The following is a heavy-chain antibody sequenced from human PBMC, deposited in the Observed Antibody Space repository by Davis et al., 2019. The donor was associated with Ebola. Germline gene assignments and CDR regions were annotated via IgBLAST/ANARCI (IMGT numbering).Heavy chain of an antibody. CDR1: GGSISNYY. Sequence: SETLSLTCTISGGSISNYYWTWIRQPPGKGLEWIGNIYYTGGTHSSPSLKSRVTFFIDTSKDEFSLKLSSVTAADTAVYYCARDVSWSSGWGGAFDIWGQGTMVTVSS. CDR2: IYYTGGT. D-gene: IGHD6-19*01. CDR3: ARDVSWSSGWGGAFDI. J-gene: IGHJ3*02. V-gene: IGHV4-59*12.